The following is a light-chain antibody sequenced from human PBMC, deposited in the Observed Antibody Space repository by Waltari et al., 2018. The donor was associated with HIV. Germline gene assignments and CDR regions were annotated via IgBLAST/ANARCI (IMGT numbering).Light chain of an antibody. J-gene: IGLJ2*01. V-gene: IGLV3-21*04. CDR1: NIERKS. Sequence: SSLLTQIPSVSVAPGQTARITCGGNNIERKSVHWYQQKPGQAPLLVIYYDSDRPSGIPERFSGSNSGNTPTLTISRVGDGDEADYYCQVWDSSSDHVLFGGGTRLTVL. CDR2: YDS. CDR3: QVWDSSSDHVL.